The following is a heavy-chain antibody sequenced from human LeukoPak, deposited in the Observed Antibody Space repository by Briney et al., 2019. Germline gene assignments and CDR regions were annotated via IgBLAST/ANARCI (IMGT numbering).Heavy chain of an antibody. D-gene: IGHD5-18*01. CDR3: ARVVDTAMVNIRDYYMDV. CDR2: IYYSGST. J-gene: IGHJ6*03. CDR1: GGSISSSSYY. Sequence: SETLSLTCTVSGGSISSSSYYWGWIRQPPGKGLEWIGSIYYSGSTYYNPSLKSRVTISVDTSKNQFSLKLSSVTAADTAVYYCARVVDTAMVNIRDYYMDVWGKGTTVTVSS. V-gene: IGHV4-39*07.